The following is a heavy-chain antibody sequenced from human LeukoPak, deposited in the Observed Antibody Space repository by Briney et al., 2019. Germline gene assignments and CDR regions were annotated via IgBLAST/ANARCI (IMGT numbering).Heavy chain of an antibody. J-gene: IGHJ4*02. CDR2: IRSKAYGGTT. CDR1: GFTFSDHY. Sequence: GGSLRLSCAASGFTFSDHYMDWVRQAPGKGLEWVGFIRSKAYGGTTEYAASVKGRFTISRDDSKSIAYLQMSSLKTEDTAVYYCTPNRDYGLPFDYWGQGTLVTVSS. D-gene: IGHD4-17*01. CDR3: TPNRDYGLPFDY. V-gene: IGHV3-49*04.